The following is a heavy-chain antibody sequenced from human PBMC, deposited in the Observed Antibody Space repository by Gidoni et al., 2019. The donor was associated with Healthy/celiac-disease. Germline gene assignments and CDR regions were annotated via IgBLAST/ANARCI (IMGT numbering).Heavy chain of an antibody. CDR1: GFTFDDYA. D-gene: IGHD6-13*01. Sequence: EVQLVESGGGLVQPGRSLRLSCAASGFTFDDYAMPWVRQAPGKGLEWVSGISWNSGSIGYADSVKGRFTISRDNAKNSLYLQMNSLRAEDTALYYCAKDRGSSTWYDDYYYAMDVWGQGTTVTVSS. V-gene: IGHV3-9*01. J-gene: IGHJ6*02. CDR2: ISWNSGSI. CDR3: AKDRGSSTWYDDYYYAMDV.